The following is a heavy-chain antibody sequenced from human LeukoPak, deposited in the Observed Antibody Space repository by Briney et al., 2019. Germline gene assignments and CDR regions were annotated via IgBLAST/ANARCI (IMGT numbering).Heavy chain of an antibody. Sequence: SVKVSCKASGCTFSSYAISWVRQAPGQGLEWMGRIIPILGIANYAQKFQGRVTITADKSTSTAYMELSSLRSEDTAVYYCARDPEGPGSGSYPYWGQGTLVTVSS. CDR3: ARDPEGPGSGSYPY. V-gene: IGHV1-69*04. J-gene: IGHJ4*02. CDR2: IIPILGIA. CDR1: GCTFSSYA. D-gene: IGHD3-10*01.